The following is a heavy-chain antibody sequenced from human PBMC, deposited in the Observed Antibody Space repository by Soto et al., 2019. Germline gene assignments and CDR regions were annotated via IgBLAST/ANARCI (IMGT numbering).Heavy chain of an antibody. D-gene: IGHD6-6*01. CDR1: GFTLSGYA. CDR3: ASRARADFYYMDV. Sequence: EVQLVESGGGLAQPGGSLRLSCAASGFTLSGYAMDWVRQAPGKGLEYVSGISTNGVGTYYANSVQGRFTISRDNSKNTVSLQMGSLRPEDMAVYYCASRARADFYYMDVWGKGTTVTVSS. CDR2: ISTNGVGT. J-gene: IGHJ6*03. V-gene: IGHV3-64*01.